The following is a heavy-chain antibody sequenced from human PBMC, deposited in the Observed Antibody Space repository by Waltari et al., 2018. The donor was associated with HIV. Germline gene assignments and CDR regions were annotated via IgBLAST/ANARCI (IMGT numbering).Heavy chain of an antibody. V-gene: IGHV3-20*01. CDR2: NNWNVGST. Sequence: EVQLVESGGGVVRPGGSLRLSCAASGFTFDNYGMSWVRQAPGKGLEVVSGNNWNVGSTGDADAVKGRFTISRDNAKNALYLQMNSLSAEDTALYHCAREAIFGVVRAFDIWGQGTMVTVSS. CDR1: GFTFDNYG. CDR3: AREAIFGVVRAFDI. D-gene: IGHD3-3*01. J-gene: IGHJ3*02.